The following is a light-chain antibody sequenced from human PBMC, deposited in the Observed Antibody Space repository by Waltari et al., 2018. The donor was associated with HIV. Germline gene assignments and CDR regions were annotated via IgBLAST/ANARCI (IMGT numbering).Light chain of an antibody. J-gene: IGLJ1*01. CDR2: EVT. V-gene: IGLV2-23*02. CDR1: NIDIGNYSL. CDR3: CAYAGRNNYDV. Sequence: QSALTQPASVSGSPGQSITISCTGNNIDIGNYSLVSWYQQYPGRVPTLMIFEVTKRPLGVSACFSGSRSGKTASRPITGVLFGDGADCYYCAYAGRNNYDVFGGGTTVSV.